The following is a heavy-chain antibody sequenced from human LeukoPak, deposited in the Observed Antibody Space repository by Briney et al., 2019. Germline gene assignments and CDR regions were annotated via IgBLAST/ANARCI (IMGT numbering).Heavy chain of an antibody. Sequence: SETLSLTCAVSGYSISSGYYWGWIRQPPGKGLEWIGSIYHSGSTYYNPSLKSRVTISVDTSKNQFSLKLSSVTAADTAVYYCAREDIVVVPAAIRYNWFDPWGQGTLVTVSS. CDR3: AREDIVVVPAAIRYNWFDP. CDR2: IYHSGST. V-gene: IGHV4-38-2*02. CDR1: GYSISSGYY. D-gene: IGHD2-2*01. J-gene: IGHJ5*02.